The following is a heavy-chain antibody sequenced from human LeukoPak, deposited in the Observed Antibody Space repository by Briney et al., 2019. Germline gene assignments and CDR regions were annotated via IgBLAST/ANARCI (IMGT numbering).Heavy chain of an antibody. CDR1: GYTLTELS. V-gene: IGHV1-24*01. D-gene: IGHD3-3*01. CDR2: FDPEDGET. Sequence: ASVKVSCKVSGYTLTELSMHWVRQAPGKGLEWMGGFDPEDGETIYAQKFQGRVTMTEDTSTDTAYMELSSLRSEDTAVYYSATSSGPLYYDFWSGYLDYWGQGTLVTVSS. J-gene: IGHJ4*02. CDR3: ATSSGPLYYDFWSGYLDY.